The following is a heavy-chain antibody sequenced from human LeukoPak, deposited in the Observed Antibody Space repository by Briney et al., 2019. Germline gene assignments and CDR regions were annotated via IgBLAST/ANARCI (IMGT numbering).Heavy chain of an antibody. CDR3: AKESRLLAAAGSPFDY. CDR2: ISYDENKK. V-gene: IGHV3-30*18. Sequence: GRSLRLSCAASGFTFSSYGMHWVRQAAGKGLEWVAVISYDENKKYYADSVKGRFTISRDNSKNTLYLQMNNLRAEDTAVYYCAKESRLLAAAGSPFDYWGQGTLVTVSS. J-gene: IGHJ4*02. CDR1: GFTFSSYG. D-gene: IGHD6-13*01.